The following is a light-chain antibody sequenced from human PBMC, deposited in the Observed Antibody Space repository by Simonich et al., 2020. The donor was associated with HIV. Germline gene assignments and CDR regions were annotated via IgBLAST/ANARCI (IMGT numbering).Light chain of an antibody. Sequence: QSALTQPRSVSGSPGQSVTISCTGTSSDVGGYNFVSWYRLQPGKAPKLMISDVTTRPAGVPARFSGSKSGNTAFLTISGLQAEDEADYYCCSYAGNYTWVFGGGTKLTVL. CDR2: DVT. J-gene: IGLJ3*02. CDR3: CSYAGNYTWV. CDR1: SSDVGGYNF. V-gene: IGLV2-11*01.